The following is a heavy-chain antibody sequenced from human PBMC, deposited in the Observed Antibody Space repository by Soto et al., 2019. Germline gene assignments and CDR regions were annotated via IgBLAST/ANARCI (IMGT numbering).Heavy chain of an antibody. CDR2: IRTKANTYTT. CDR1: GFTFSDHY. V-gene: IGHV3-72*01. Sequence: GGSLRLSCAASGFTFSDHYMDWVRQAPGKGLEWVGRIRTKANTYTTEYAASVKGRFTISRDDSKNSLYLQMNSLRAEDTAVYYCARDPREYYFDYWGQGTLVTVSS. CDR3: ARDPREYYFDY. J-gene: IGHJ4*02.